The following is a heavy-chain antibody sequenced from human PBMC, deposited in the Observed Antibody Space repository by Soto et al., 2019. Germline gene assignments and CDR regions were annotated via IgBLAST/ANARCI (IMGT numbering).Heavy chain of an antibody. CDR3: ARLTSIVATTRAFDY. V-gene: IGHV4-59*08. CDR2: IYYSGIT. Sequence: SETLSLTCTVSGDSISSYYWSWIRQPPGKGLEWIGYIYYSGITNYNPSLKSRVTISVDTSKNQFSLKLTSVTAADTAVFYCARLTSIVATTRAFDYWGQGTLVTVS. CDR1: GDSISSYY. D-gene: IGHD5-12*01. J-gene: IGHJ4*02.